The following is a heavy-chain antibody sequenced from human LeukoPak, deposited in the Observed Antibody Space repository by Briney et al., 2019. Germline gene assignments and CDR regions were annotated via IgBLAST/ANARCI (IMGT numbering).Heavy chain of an antibody. D-gene: IGHD2-2*02. J-gene: IGHJ3*02. Sequence: SETLSLTCTVSGGSISSSSYYWGWIRQPPGKGLEWIGSIYYSGSTYYNPSLKSRVTISVDTSKNQFSLKLSSVTAADTAVYYCARRSRDTRGAFDIWGQGTMVTVSS. CDR3: ARRSRDTRGAFDI. V-gene: IGHV4-39*01. CDR2: IYYSGST. CDR1: GGSISSSSYY.